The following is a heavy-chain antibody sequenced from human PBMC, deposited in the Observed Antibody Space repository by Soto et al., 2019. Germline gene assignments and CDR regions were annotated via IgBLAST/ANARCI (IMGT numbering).Heavy chain of an antibody. Sequence: QVQLAESGGGVVQPGRSLRLSCAASGFTFSTYGMHWVRQAPGKGLEWVALVWFDGSDKYSSDSVKGRFTISRDNSKNTLYLQMNSLRAEDTAVYYCARLYCSASSCYSVGGFDIWGQGTMVTVSS. J-gene: IGHJ3*02. V-gene: IGHV3-33*01. CDR3: ARLYCSASSCYSVGGFDI. CDR1: GFTFSTYG. CDR2: VWFDGSDK. D-gene: IGHD2-15*01.